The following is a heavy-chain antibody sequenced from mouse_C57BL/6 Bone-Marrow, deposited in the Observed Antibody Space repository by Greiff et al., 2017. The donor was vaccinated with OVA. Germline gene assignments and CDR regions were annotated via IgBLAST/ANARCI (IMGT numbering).Heavy chain of an antibody. CDR1: GYTFTSYG. D-gene: IGHD3-2*02. V-gene: IGHV1-81*01. CDR3: ARAGSAQARGFAY. Sequence: VKLMESGAELARPGASVKLSCKASGYTFTSYGISWVKQRTGQGLEWIGEIYPRSGNTYYNEKFKGKATLTADKSSSTAYMELRSLTSEDSAVYFCARAGSAQARGFAYWGQGTLVTVSA. CDR2: IYPRSGNT. J-gene: IGHJ3*01.